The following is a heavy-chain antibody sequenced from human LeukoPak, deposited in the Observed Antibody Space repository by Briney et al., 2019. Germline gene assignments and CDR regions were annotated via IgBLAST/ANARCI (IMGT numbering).Heavy chain of an antibody. D-gene: IGHD2-2*01. CDR3: ASRYCSSTSCLNAFDI. Sequence: SETLSLTCTVSGGSISSSSYYWGWIRQPPGKGLEWIGSIYYSGSTYYNPSLKSRVTISVDKSKNQFSLKLSSVTAADTAVYYCASRYCSSTSCLNAFDIGAKGQWSPSLQ. CDR1: GGSISSSSYY. J-gene: IGHJ3*02. V-gene: IGHV4-39*07. CDR2: IYYSGST.